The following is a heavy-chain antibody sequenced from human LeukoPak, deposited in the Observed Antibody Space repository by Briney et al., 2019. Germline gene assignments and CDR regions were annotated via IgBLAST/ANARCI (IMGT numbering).Heavy chain of an antibody. CDR3: ARAAEDGYNGVDVTDAYGMDV. Sequence: SETLSLTCTVSGGSISSGDYYWSWIRQPPGKGLEWIGYIYYSGSTYYNPSLKSRVTISVDTSKNQFSLKLSSVTAADTAVYYCARAAEDGYNGVDVTDAYGMDVWGQGTTVTVSS. CDR1: GGSISSGDYY. CDR2: IYYSGST. V-gene: IGHV4-30-4*02. J-gene: IGHJ6*02. D-gene: IGHD5-24*01.